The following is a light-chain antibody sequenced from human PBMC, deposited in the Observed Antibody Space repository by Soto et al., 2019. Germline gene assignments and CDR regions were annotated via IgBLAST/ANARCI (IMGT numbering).Light chain of an antibody. CDR1: QSVSSTY. V-gene: IGKV3-20*01. Sequence: EIVLTQSPGTLSLSPGERATLSCRASQSVSSTYLAWYQQKPGQAPRLLIYGASSRATGIPDRFSGSGSGTDFTLTISRLEPEDFAVYYCQQYESSPTTFGGGIKVEMK. J-gene: IGKJ4*01. CDR3: QQYESSPTT. CDR2: GAS.